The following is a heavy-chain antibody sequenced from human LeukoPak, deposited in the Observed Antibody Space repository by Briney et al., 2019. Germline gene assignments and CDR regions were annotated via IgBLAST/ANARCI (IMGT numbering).Heavy chain of an antibody. Sequence: ESGPTLVNPTQTLTLTCTFSGFSLSTSGMCVSWIRQPPGKALEWLARIDWDDDKYYSTSLKTRLTISKDTSKNQVVLTMTNMDPVDTATYYCARTSLGYDSSGYDDWGQGTLVTVPS. CDR1: GFSLSTSGMC. D-gene: IGHD3-22*01. J-gene: IGHJ4*02. CDR3: ARTSLGYDSSGYDD. CDR2: IDWDDDK. V-gene: IGHV2-70*11.